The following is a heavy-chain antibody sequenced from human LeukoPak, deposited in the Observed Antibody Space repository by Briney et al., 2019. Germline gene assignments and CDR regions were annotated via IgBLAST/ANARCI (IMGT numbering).Heavy chain of an antibody. D-gene: IGHD4-23*01. CDR2: IYYSGST. CDR1: GGSFSGYY. Sequence: SETLSLTCAVYGGSFSGYYWSWIRQPPGTGLEWIGYIYYSGSTNYNPSLKSRVTISVDTSKNQFSLKLSSVTAADTAVYYCAGTDWGYGGNSGAFDIWGQGTMVTVSS. CDR3: AGTDWGYGGNSGAFDI. J-gene: IGHJ3*02. V-gene: IGHV4-59*01.